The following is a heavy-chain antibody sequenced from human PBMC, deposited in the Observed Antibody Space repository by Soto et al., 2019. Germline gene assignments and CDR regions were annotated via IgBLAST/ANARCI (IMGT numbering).Heavy chain of an antibody. V-gene: IGHV1-46*01. Sequence: GASVKVSCKASGYTFTSYYMHWVRQAPGQGLEWMGIINPSGGSTSYAQKFQGRVTMTRDTSTSTVYMELSSLRSEDTAVYYCARLLDRTLIAAAGIDFDYWGQGTLVTVSS. CDR1: GYTFTSYY. CDR3: ARLLDRTLIAAAGIDFDY. J-gene: IGHJ4*02. D-gene: IGHD6-13*01. CDR2: INPSGGST.